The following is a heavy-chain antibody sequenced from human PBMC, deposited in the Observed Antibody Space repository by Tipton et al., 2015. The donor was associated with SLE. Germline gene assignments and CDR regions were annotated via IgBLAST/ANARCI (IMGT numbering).Heavy chain of an antibody. CDR2: ISYSGST. CDR3: ARTLPDSSGLAFDH. CDR1: DDSIRDYY. D-gene: IGHD3-22*01. J-gene: IGHJ4*02. V-gene: IGHV4-59*08. Sequence: TLSLTCSVSDDSIRDYYFSWIRQPPGKELEWIGYISYSGSTIYNPSLESRVTISLDTSKNQFSLKLSSVTAADTAVYYCARTLPDSSGLAFDHWGQGTLVTVSS.